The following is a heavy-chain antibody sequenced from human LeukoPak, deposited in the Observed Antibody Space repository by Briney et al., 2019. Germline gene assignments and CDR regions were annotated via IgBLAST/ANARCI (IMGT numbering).Heavy chain of an antibody. CDR1: GFSFTTYG. D-gene: IGHD2-15*01. V-gene: IGHV5-51*01. CDR2: IYLGDSDT. CDR3: ARRACSGDSCLDY. Sequence: GESLKISCKGSGFSFTTYGIDWVRQTPGKGLEWMGIIYLGDSDTRYSPSFQGQVTITGDKSINTAYVHLSNLKASDTAMYYCARRACSGDSCLDYWGQGTLVTVSS. J-gene: IGHJ4*02.